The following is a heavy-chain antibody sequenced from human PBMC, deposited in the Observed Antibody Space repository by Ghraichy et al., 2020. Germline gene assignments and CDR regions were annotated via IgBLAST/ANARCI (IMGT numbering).Heavy chain of an antibody. J-gene: IGHJ6*02. Sequence: SETLSLTCDISGDSVSSNSAAWNWIRQSPSRGLEWLGRTYYRSKWFKNYSESVKGRIIITPDTSKNQFSLQLKSVTPEDTAVYYCGGSIKASGNGVDVWGQGTTVTVSS. D-gene: IGHD5-24*01. V-gene: IGHV6-1*01. CDR1: GDSVSSNSAA. CDR2: TYYRSKWFK. CDR3: GGSIKASGNGVDV.